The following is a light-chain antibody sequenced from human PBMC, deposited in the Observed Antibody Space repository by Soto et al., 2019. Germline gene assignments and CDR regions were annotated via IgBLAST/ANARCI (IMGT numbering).Light chain of an antibody. CDR2: GAS. CDR1: QSVSRSS. J-gene: IGKJ4*01. V-gene: IGKV3-20*01. CDR3: QQYGSSVT. Sequence: IVLTQAPGTLPLSPGERATLSCRASQSVSRSSLAWYQQIPGQAPRLLIHGASRRTTAIPDRFSGSGCGTDFALAVSRLEREGFVVYYCQQYGSSVTFGGGTSVEIK.